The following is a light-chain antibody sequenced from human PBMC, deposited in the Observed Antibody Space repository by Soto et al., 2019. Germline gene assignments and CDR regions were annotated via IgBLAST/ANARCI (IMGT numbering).Light chain of an antibody. J-gene: IGLJ1*01. Sequence: SVLTQPTSASGTPGQRVTISCSGSRSNIGTNAVNWYQQLPGTAPKLLIYSNDQRPSGVPDRFSGSKSGTSASLAISGLQSEDEADYYCATWDDSLNGYVFGTGTKVTFL. CDR3: ATWDDSLNGYV. CDR2: SND. V-gene: IGLV1-44*01. CDR1: RSNIGTNA.